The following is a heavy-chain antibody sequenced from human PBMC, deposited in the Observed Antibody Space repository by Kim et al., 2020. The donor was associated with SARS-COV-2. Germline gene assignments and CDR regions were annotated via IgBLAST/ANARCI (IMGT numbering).Heavy chain of an antibody. CDR3: ARDLWFGGVSVPLTDY. CDR1: GFTFSSYW. V-gene: IGHV3-7*03. J-gene: IGHJ4*02. D-gene: IGHD3-16*01. Sequence: GGSLRLSCAASGFTFSSYWMSWVRQAPGKGLEWVANIKQDGSEKYYVDSVKGRFTISRDNAKNSLYLQMNSLRAEDTAVYYCARDLWFGGVSVPLTDYWGQGTLVTVSS. CDR2: IKQDGSEK.